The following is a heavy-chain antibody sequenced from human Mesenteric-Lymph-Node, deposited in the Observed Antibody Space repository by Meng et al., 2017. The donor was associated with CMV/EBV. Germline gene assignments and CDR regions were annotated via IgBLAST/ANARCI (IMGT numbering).Heavy chain of an antibody. Sequence: SETLSLTSTVSGYSISSGYYWGWIRQPPGKGLEWIGSIYHSGSTYYNPSLKSRVTISVDTSKNQFSLKLSSVTAADTAVYYCARVGYYYDSSGYELIDYWGQGTLVTVSS. CDR2: IYHSGST. V-gene: IGHV4-38-2*02. D-gene: IGHD3-22*01. CDR3: ARVGYYYDSSGYELIDY. J-gene: IGHJ4*02. CDR1: GYSISSGYY.